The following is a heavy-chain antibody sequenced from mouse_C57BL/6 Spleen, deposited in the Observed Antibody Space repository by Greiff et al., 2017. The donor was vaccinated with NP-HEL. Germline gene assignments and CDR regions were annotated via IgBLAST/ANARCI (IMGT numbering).Heavy chain of an antibody. CDR2: IRLKSDNYAT. D-gene: IGHD1-1*01. CDR3: TRRMYYYPVPSFDY. CDR1: GFTFSNYW. J-gene: IGHJ2*01. Sequence: EVKLVESGGGLVQPGGSMKLSCVASGFTFSNYWMNWVRQSPEKGLEWVAQIRLKSDNYATHYAESVKGRFTISRDDSKSSVYLQMNNLRAEDTGIYYCTRRMYYYPVPSFDYWGQGTTLTVSS. V-gene: IGHV6-3*01.